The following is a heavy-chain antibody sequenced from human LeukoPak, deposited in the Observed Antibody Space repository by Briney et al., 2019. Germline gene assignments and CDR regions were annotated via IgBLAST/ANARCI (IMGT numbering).Heavy chain of an antibody. CDR2: IYYSGST. D-gene: IGHD6-13*01. Sequence: PSETLSPTCTVSGGSISSYYWSWIRQPPGKGLEWIGYIYYSGSTNYNPSLKSRVTISVDTSKNQFSLKLSSVTAADTAVYYCARYEQQLVLGYFDYWGQGTLVTVSS. CDR3: ARYEQQLVLGYFDY. V-gene: IGHV4-59*01. J-gene: IGHJ4*02. CDR1: GGSISSYY.